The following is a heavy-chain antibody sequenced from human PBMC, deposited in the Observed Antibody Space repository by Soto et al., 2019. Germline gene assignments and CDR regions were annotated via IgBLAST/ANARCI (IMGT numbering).Heavy chain of an antibody. Sequence: GGSLRLSCAASGFTFSSYAMHWVRQAPGKGLEWVAVISYDGSNKYYADSVKGRFTISRDNSKNTLYLQMNSLRAEDTAVYYCARASTTVTIPDYWGQGTLVTVSS. J-gene: IGHJ4*02. CDR1: GFTFSSYA. CDR3: ARASTTVTIPDY. V-gene: IGHV3-30-3*01. D-gene: IGHD4-17*01. CDR2: ISYDGSNK.